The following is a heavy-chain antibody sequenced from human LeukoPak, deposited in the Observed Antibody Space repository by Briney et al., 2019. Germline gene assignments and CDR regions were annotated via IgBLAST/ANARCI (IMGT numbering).Heavy chain of an antibody. CDR3: ARFHSGYDMGEY. CDR1: GGSISSSTYY. D-gene: IGHD5-12*01. CDR2: IYYSGST. V-gene: IGHV4-39*01. J-gene: IGHJ4*02. Sequence: SETLSLTCTVSGGSISSSTYYWGWIRQPPGKGLEWVGSIYYSGSTYYNPSLKSRVTISVDTSKNQFPLKLSSVTAADTAVYYCARFHSGYDMGEYWGQGTLVTVSS.